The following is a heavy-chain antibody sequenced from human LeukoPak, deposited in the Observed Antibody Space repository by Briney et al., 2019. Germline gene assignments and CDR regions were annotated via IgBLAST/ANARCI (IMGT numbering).Heavy chain of an antibody. CDR2: ISGSGGST. D-gene: IGHD3-10*01. Sequence: GGSLRLSCAASGFTFSSYAMSWVRQAPGKGLEWVSGISGSGGSTYYADSVKGRFTISRDNSKNTLYLQMNSLRAEDTAVYYCAKTWYGSGSYYPMFDPWGQGTLDTVSS. J-gene: IGHJ5*02. CDR1: GFTFSSYA. CDR3: AKTWYGSGSYYPMFDP. V-gene: IGHV3-23*01.